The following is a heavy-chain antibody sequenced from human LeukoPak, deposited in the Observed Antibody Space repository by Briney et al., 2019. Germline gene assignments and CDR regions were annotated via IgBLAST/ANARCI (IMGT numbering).Heavy chain of an antibody. J-gene: IGHJ6*03. CDR1: GGTFSSYA. CDR3: ARGAYSNYGPDYYYYYYMDV. V-gene: IGHV1-69*13. D-gene: IGHD4-11*01. Sequence: SVKVSCKASGGTFSSYAINWVRQAPGQGLEWVGGIIPIFGTANYAQKFQGRVTITADESTSTAYMELSSLRSEDTAVYYCARGAYSNYGPDYYYYYYMDVWGKGTTVTVSS. CDR2: IIPIFGTA.